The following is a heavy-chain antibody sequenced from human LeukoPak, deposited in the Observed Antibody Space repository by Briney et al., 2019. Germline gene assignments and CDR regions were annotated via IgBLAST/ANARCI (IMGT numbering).Heavy chain of an antibody. V-gene: IGHV4-39*07. CDR3: ARVRPANVFLYCYYYYMDV. CDR1: GGSISSSSYY. CDR2: IYYSGST. J-gene: IGHJ6*03. Sequence: KPSETLSLTCTVSGGSISSSSYYWGWIRQPPGKGLEWIGSIYYSGSTYYNPSLKSRVTISVDTSKNQFSLKLSSVTAADTAVYYCARVRPANVFLYCYYYYMDVWGKGTTVTDSS. D-gene: IGHD1-1*01.